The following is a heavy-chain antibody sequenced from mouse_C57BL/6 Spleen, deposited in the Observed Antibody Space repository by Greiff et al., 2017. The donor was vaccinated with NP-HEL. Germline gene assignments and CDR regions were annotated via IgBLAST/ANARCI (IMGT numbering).Heavy chain of an antibody. CDR1: GFTFSDYG. CDR2: ISSCSSTI. D-gene: IGHD2-4*01. CDR3: AREGLREFAY. V-gene: IGHV5-17*01. Sequence: DVHLVESGGGLVKPGGSLKLSCAASGFTFSDYGMHWVRQAPEKGLEWVAYISSCSSTIYYADTVKGRFTISRDNAKHTLFLQMTSLGSEDTAMYYCAREGLREFAYWGQGTLVTVSA. J-gene: IGHJ3*01.